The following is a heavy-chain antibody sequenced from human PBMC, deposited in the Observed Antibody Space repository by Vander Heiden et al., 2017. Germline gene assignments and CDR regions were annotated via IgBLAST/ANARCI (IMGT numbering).Heavy chain of an antibody. CDR3: AKDLEWELLGDDAFDI. Sequence: EVRLLESGEGLVQPGGSLGLSCAASGFTFSSYAMRWVREAPGKGLEWVSAISGSGGSTYYADSVKGRFTISRDNSKNTLYLQMNSLRAEDTAVYYCAKDLEWELLGDDAFDIWGQGTMVTVSS. CDR2: ISGSGGST. V-gene: IGHV3-23*01. CDR1: GFTFSSYA. D-gene: IGHD1-26*01. J-gene: IGHJ3*02.